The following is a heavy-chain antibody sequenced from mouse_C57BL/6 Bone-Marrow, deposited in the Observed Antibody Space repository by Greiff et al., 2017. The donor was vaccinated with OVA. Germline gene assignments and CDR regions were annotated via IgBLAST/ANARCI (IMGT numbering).Heavy chain of an antibody. CDR2: ISSGSSTI. CDR1: GFTFSDYG. J-gene: IGHJ4*01. V-gene: IGHV5-17*01. Sequence: EVHLVESGGGLVKPGGSLKLSCAASGFTFSDYGMHWVRQAPEKGLEWVAYISSGSSTIYYADTVKGRFTISRDNAKNTLFLQMTSLRSEDTAMYYCARPGFYAMEYWGQGTSVTVSS. CDR3: ARPGFYAMEY. D-gene: IGHD4-1*01.